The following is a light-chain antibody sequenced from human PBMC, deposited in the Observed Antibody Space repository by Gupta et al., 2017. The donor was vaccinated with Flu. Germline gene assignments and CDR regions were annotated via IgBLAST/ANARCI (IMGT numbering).Light chain of an antibody. Sequence: DIQMPPSPSSLSASVGDRVTITCLASHSISNYLYWYQQKPGKAPRLLIYAASTVQIGVPSSFIGSGSGTEFTLTIRRRQPEDFATYSCQQRYSCPFTFGQGTKVEIK. CDR2: AAS. CDR3: QQRYSCPFT. V-gene: IGKV1-39*01. J-gene: IGKJ1*01. CDR1: HSISNY.